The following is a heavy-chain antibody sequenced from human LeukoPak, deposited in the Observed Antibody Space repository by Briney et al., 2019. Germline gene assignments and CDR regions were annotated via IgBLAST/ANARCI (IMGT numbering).Heavy chain of an antibody. J-gene: IGHJ3*02. CDR1: GGSISSGSYY. Sequence: SETLSLPCTVSGGSISSGSYYWSGIRQPAGKGVERIGRIYTSGSTNYNPSLKSRVTMSVDTSKNQFSLKLSSVTAADTAVYYCAREVTIFGVTGGDAFDIWGQGTMVTVSS. V-gene: IGHV4-61*02. CDR3: AREVTIFGVTGGDAFDI. D-gene: IGHD3-3*01. CDR2: IYTSGST.